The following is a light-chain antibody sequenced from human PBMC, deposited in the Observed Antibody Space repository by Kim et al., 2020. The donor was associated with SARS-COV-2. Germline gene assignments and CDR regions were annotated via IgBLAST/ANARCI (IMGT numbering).Light chain of an antibody. CDR1: QEIGNY. CDR3: QQVNYYPFT. J-gene: IGKJ3*01. CDR2: AAS. V-gene: IGKV1-9*01. Sequence: IQLTQSPSSLSAPVGDRVTITCRASQEIGNYLVWYQQKPGRAPKPLIYAASTLQRGVPSRFSGSVSGTDFTLTISSLQPEDFATYHSQQVNYYPFTFGPGTKVDIK.